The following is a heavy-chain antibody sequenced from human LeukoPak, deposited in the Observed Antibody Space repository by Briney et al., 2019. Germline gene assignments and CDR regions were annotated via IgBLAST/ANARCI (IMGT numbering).Heavy chain of an antibody. CDR3: ARGVATNAPLDY. J-gene: IGHJ4*02. Sequence: GGSLRLSYAASGFTFSSYWMHWVRQVPGKGLVWVSRINRDGSSTSHADSVKGRFAISRDNAKSTLYLQVNSLRAEDTAVYYCARGVATNAPLDYWGQGTLVTVSS. CDR1: GFTFSSYW. D-gene: IGHD5-12*01. CDR2: INRDGSST. V-gene: IGHV3-74*01.